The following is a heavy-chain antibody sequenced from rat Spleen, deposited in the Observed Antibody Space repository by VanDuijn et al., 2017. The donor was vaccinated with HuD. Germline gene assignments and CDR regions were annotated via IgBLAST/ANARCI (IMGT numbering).Heavy chain of an antibody. CDR2: IWNTGGT. J-gene: IGHJ4*01. CDR1: GFSLTSYT. D-gene: IGHD5-1*01. V-gene: IGHV2-41*01. CDR3: ARDKGSLYVMDA. Sequence: QVQLKESGPGLVQPSQTLSLTCTVAGFSLTSYTVHWVRQPPGKGLEWMGVIWNTGGTRYNSGLKSRLSISKDTPKSQVFLKMNSLQTEDTATYYCARDKGSLYVMDAWGQGTSVTVSS.